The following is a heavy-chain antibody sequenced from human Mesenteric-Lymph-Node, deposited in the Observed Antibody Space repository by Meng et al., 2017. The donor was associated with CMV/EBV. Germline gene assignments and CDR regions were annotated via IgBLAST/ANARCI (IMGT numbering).Heavy chain of an antibody. J-gene: IGHJ6*02. CDR2: ISSSGSTI. V-gene: IGHV3-48*03. CDR1: GINFSCYW. Sequence: GESLKISCAASGINFSCYWMNWVRQAPGKGLEWVSDISSSGSTIYYADSVKGRFTISRDNAKNSLYLQMNSLRAEDTAVYYCAIVDLQGFQHNFYYYGMDVWGQGTTVTVSS. CDR3: AIVDLQGFQHNFYYYGMDV.